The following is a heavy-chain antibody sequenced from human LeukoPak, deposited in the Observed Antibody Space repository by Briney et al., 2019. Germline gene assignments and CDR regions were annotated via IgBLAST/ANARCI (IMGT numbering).Heavy chain of an antibody. CDR1: GGSISSYY. Sequence: PSETLSLTCTVSGGSISSYYWSWIRQPPGKGLEWIGYIYYSGSTNYNPSLKSRVTISVDTSKNQFSLKLSSVTAADTAVYYCARVEWELRENWFDPWGQGTLVTASS. CDR2: IYYSGST. V-gene: IGHV4-59*01. CDR3: ARVEWELRENWFDP. J-gene: IGHJ5*02. D-gene: IGHD1-26*01.